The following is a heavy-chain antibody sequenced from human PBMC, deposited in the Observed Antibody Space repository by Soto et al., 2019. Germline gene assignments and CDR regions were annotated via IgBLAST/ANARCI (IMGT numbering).Heavy chain of an antibody. CDR2: LYSEDTT. D-gene: IGHD4-17*01. V-gene: IGHV3-66*01. J-gene: IGHJ4*02. Sequence: EVQVVESGGGLVQPGGSLRLSCAASGFTVSSNYMSWVRQAPGKGLEWVSVLYSEDTTYYTDSVKGRFTTSRDNSKNTLYRQMNSLRVEDTAVYYCARVGEDYGDSSDYWGQGTLVTASS. CDR1: GFTVSSNY. CDR3: ARVGEDYGDSSDY.